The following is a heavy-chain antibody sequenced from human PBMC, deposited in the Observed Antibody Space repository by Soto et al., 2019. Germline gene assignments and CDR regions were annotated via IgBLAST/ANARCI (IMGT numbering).Heavy chain of an antibody. V-gene: IGHV3-30-3*01. Sequence: QVQLVESGGGVVQPGRSLRLSSAASGFTVSSYAMHWVRQAPGKGLEWVAVISYDGSNKYYADSVKGRFTISRDNSKNTLYLQMNSLRAEDTAGYYCARDREGGWRVISHYFDYWGQGTLVTVSS. CDR2: ISYDGSNK. CDR1: GFTVSSYA. J-gene: IGHJ4*02. D-gene: IGHD6-19*01. CDR3: ARDREGGWRVISHYFDY.